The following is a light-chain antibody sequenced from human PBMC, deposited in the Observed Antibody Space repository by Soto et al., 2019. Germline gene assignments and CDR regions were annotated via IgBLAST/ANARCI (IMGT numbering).Light chain of an antibody. V-gene: IGLV2-14*03. CDR3: SSFTSNRIYV. Sequence: QSVLTQPASVSGSPGQSITISCTGTNNDVGGYNYVSWYQQHPGKAPKLLIYGVSDRPSGISGRFSASKSGLTASLTISGLQPEDEADYYCSSFTSNRIYVFGPGTKLTVL. J-gene: IGLJ1*01. CDR1: NNDVGGYNY. CDR2: GVS.